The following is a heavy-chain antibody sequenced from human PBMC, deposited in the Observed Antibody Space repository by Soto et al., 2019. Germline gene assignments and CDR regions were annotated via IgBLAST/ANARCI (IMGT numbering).Heavy chain of an antibody. D-gene: IGHD4-4*01. CDR2: IIPLFRTP. J-gene: IGHJ6*02. CDR3: ARDNDRLQLGGNYYYILDV. V-gene: IGHV1-69*12. Sequence: QVQLVQSGAEMKEPGSSVKVSCKTSGGTFSSSAISWLRQAPGQGLEWMGGIIPLFRTPDYAKKFQGRVQIDADETTSTAYMELSSLRSEDTAVYYCARDNDRLQLGGNYYYILDVWGQGTTITVSS. CDR1: GGTFSSSA.